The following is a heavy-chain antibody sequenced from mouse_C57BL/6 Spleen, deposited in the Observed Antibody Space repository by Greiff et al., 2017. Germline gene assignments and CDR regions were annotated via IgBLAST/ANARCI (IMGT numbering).Heavy chain of an antibody. J-gene: IGHJ1*03. CDR3: ARGGEGYFDV. Sequence: VQLQQSGPELVKPGASVKISCKASGYAFSSSWMNWVKQRPGRGLEWIGRIYPGDGDTKYNGKFKGKATLTADKSSSTAYMQLSSLTSEDSAVYFCARGGEGYFDVWGTGTTVTVSS. CDR2: IYPGDGDT. V-gene: IGHV1-82*01. CDR1: GYAFSSSW.